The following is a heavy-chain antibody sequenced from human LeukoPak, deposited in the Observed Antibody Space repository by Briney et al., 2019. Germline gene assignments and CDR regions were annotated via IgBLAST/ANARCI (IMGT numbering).Heavy chain of an antibody. CDR1: GFTFSSYG. Sequence: GGSLRLSCAASGFTFSSYGMHWVRQAPGKGLEWVAFIRYDGSNKYYADSVKGRFTISRDNSKNTLYLQMNSLRAEDTAVYYCARVGGRAAAGKTYYYYYYMDVWGKGTTVTVSS. V-gene: IGHV3-30*02. CDR3: ARVGGRAAAGKTYYYYYYMDV. J-gene: IGHJ6*03. CDR2: IRYDGSNK. D-gene: IGHD6-13*01.